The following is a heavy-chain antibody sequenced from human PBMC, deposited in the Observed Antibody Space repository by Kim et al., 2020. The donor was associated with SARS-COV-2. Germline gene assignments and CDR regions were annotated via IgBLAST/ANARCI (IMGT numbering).Heavy chain of an antibody. V-gene: IGHV3-23*01. J-gene: IGHJ4*02. Sequence: SHGGGNIDYADSVKGQFTISREDSRKMLYLQMNSLRVEDTAVYYCGSLYWGQGTLVTVSS. CDR3: GSLY. CDR2: SHGGGNI.